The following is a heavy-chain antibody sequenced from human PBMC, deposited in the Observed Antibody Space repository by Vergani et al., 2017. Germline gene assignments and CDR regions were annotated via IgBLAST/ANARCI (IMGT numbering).Heavy chain of an antibody. CDR3: VRHTTYTDS. Sequence: EVALVQSGPEMRKPGESLKISCKGSEYSFGNYWIGWVRQMPGKGLEWMGSIYPADSDTRYSPSFQGQVTISADKSISTAFLQWDSLKASDTALYYCVRHTTYTDSWGQGTLVTVSS. D-gene: IGHD1-1*01. J-gene: IGHJ4*02. CDR2: IYPADSDT. V-gene: IGHV5-51*01. CDR1: EYSFGNYW.